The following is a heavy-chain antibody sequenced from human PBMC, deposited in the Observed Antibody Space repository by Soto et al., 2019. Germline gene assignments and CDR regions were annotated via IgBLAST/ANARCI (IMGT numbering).Heavy chain of an antibody. CDR1: GFTFSSYS. Sequence: EVQLVESGGGLVKPGGSLRLSCAASGFTFSSYSMNWVRQAPGKGLEWVSSISSSSSYIYYADSVKGRFTISRDNAKNSLDLQMNSLRAEDTAVYYCARDARYYGSGSYSFDYWGQGTLVTVSS. CDR3: ARDARYYGSGSYSFDY. CDR2: ISSSSSYI. V-gene: IGHV3-21*01. J-gene: IGHJ4*02. D-gene: IGHD3-10*01.